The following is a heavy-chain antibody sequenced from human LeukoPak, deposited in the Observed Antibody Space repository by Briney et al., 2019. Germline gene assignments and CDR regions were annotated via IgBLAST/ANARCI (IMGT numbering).Heavy chain of an antibody. V-gene: IGHV4-39*01. D-gene: IGHD6-13*01. CDR2: IYYSGST. J-gene: IGHJ5*02. CDR1: GGSISSNTYY. Sequence: SETLSLTCIVSGGSISSNTYYWGWIHQPPGKGLEWIESIYYSGSTYYNPSLKSRVTISVDTSKNQFSLKLSSVTAADTAVYYCARLNGGYNSLYNWFDPWGQGTLVTVSS. CDR3: ARLNGGYNSLYNWFDP.